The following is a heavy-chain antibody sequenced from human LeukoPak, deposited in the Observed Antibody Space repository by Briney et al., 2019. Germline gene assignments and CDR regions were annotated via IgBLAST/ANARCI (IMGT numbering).Heavy chain of an antibody. J-gene: IGHJ4*02. CDR3: ARVIGGSYGEYYFDY. Sequence: SQTLSLTCTVSGGSISSGDYYWSWIRQPPGKGLEWIGYIYYSGSTNYNPSLKSRVTISVDTSKNQFSLKLSSVTAADTAVYYCARVIGGSYGEYYFDYWGQGTLVTVSS. CDR2: IYYSGST. V-gene: IGHV4-61*08. CDR1: GGSISSGDYY. D-gene: IGHD1-26*01.